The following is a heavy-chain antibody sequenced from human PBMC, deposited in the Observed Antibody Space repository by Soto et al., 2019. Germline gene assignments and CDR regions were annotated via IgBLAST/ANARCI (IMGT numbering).Heavy chain of an antibody. CDR1: GYTFTSYD. CDR2: MNPNSGNT. J-gene: IGHJ6*03. D-gene: IGHD3-16*01. CDR3: ARANYDGGEMFWPHYYYYMDV. V-gene: IGHV1-8*01. Sequence: ASVKVSCKASGYTFTSYDINWVRQATGQGLEWMGWMNPNSGNTGYAQKFQGRVTMTRNTSISTAYMELSSLRSEDTAVYYCARANYDGGEMFWPHYYYYMDVWGKGTTVTVSS.